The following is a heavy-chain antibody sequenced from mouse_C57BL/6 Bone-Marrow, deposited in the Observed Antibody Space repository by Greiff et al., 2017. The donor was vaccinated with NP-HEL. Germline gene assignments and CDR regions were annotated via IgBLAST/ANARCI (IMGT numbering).Heavy chain of an antibody. CDR1: GYTFTSYW. CDR3: ATGYDGYYERIIYYAMDY. V-gene: IGHV1-74*01. J-gene: IGHJ4*01. Sequence: QVQLQQPGAELVKPGASVKVSCKASGYTFTSYWMHWVKQRPGQGLEWIGRIHPSDSDTNYNQKFKGKATLTVDKSSSTAYMQLSSLTSGDSAVYYCATGYDGYYERIIYYAMDYWGQGTSVTVSS. CDR2: IHPSDSDT. D-gene: IGHD2-3*01.